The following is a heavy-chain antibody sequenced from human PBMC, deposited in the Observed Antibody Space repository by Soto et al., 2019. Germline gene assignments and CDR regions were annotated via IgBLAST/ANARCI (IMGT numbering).Heavy chain of an antibody. Sequence: QVQLVQSGTEVKKPGASVKVSCKASGYTFTNYGITWVRQAPGQGLEWMGWISADNGVTNYAQKLQGRVNMTTDTATSTGYMELRNLRSDDTAVYYCARRGVLPDYWGQGTLVTVSS. D-gene: IGHD3-10*01. CDR2: ISADNGVT. V-gene: IGHV1-18*01. J-gene: IGHJ4*02. CDR3: ARRGVLPDY. CDR1: GYTFTNYG.